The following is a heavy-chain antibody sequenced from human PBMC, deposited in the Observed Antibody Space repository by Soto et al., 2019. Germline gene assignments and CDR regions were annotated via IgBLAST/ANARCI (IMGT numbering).Heavy chain of an antibody. J-gene: IGHJ6*03. V-gene: IGHV4-39*01. D-gene: IGHD5-12*01. CDR2: FYYSGST. Sequence: QFQLEESGPGLVKPSETLSLTCTVSGGSISSSSYYWGWIRQSPGKGLEWIGSFYYSGSTYYSPSLKSRVTLSGDTSKKQISLRLSSVTATDTAVYYCARISVASRYMDVWGKGATVTVSS. CDR3: ARISVASRYMDV. CDR1: GGSISSSSYY.